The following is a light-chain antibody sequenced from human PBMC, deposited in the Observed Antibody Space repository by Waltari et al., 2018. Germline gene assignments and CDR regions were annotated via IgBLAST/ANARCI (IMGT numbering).Light chain of an antibody. J-gene: IGLJ3*02. CDR1: SGHRRNV. Sequence: QLVLTQSPSASAPLGASVKLTCTLSSGHRRNVIAWLQQQPEKGPRYLMKVNREGSHNKGDEIPDRFSGSSSGAERYLTISSLQSEDEADYYCQTGGHGTWVFGGGTKLTVL. CDR3: QTGGHGTWV. V-gene: IGLV4-69*01. CDR2: VNREGSH.